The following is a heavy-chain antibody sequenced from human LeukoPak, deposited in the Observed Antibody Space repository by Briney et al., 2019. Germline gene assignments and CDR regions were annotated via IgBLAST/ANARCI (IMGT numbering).Heavy chain of an antibody. J-gene: IGHJ5*02. CDR3: AGGVEIPGGVGLDP. V-gene: IGHV1-18*01. Sequence: ASVKVSCKASGYTFRDHGISWVRQAPGQGLEWMGWITTYSAYNPNANYAQKFQDRATMTTDTSTSTAYMELRSLRLDDTAVYYCAGGVEIPGGVGLDPWGQGTLVTVSS. D-gene: IGHD5-24*01. CDR1: GYTFRDHG. CDR2: ITTYSAYNPNA.